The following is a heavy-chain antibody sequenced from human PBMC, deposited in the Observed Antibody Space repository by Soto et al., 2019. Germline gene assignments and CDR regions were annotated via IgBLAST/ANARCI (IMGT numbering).Heavy chain of an antibody. J-gene: IGHJ4*02. CDR2: IYYSGST. D-gene: IGHD3-22*01. Sequence: SETLSLTCRVSGCSISPYYSAWIRQSPGKGLEWIGYIYYSGSTCYNPSLKSRVTISVDTSKSQFSLKLSSVTAADTAVYYCARERHDYYDSSGYLDYWGQGTLVTVSS. V-gene: IGHV4-59*12. CDR1: GCSISPYY. CDR3: ARERHDYYDSSGYLDY.